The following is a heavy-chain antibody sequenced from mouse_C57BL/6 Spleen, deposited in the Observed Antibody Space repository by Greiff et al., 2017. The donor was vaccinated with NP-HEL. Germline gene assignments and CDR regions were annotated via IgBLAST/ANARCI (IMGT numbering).Heavy chain of an antibody. Sequence: VQLKESGGDLVKPGGSLKLSCAASGFTFSSYGMSWVRQTPDKRLEWVATISSGGSYTYYPDSVKGRFTISRDNAKNTLYLQMSSLKSEDTAMYYCARHNPDGYYDYWGQGTTLTVSS. V-gene: IGHV5-6*01. D-gene: IGHD2-3*01. CDR3: ARHNPDGYYDY. CDR2: ISSGGSYT. J-gene: IGHJ2*01. CDR1: GFTFSSYG.